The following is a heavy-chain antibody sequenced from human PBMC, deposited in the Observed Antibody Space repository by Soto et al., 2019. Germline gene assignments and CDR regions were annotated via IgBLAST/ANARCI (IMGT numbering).Heavy chain of an antibody. CDR1: GFTFSNAW. V-gene: IGHV3-15*07. J-gene: IGHJ3*02. D-gene: IGHD6-13*01. CDR2: IKSKTDGGTT. Sequence: EVQLVESGGGLVKPGGSLRLSCAASGFTFSNAWMNWVRQAPGKGLEWVGRIKSKTDGGTTDYAAPVKGRFTISRDDSKNTLYLQMNSLKTEDTAVYYCTSPSEQQLVFGGPNLDDAFDIWGQGTMVTVSS. CDR3: TSPSEQQLVFGGPNLDDAFDI.